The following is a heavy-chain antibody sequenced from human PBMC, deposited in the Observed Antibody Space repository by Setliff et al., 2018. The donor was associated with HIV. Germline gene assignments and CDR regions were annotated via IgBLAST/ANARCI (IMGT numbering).Heavy chain of an antibody. CDR3: ARGQTSVTLQFDH. D-gene: IGHD4-17*01. J-gene: IGHJ4*02. CDR2: ISGRDGRT. Sequence: GGSLRLSCAAFGFTSSSYGMSWVRQAPGKGLEWVSTISGRDGRTYYADSVKGRFTISRDNAKNMLFLQMDSLRAEDTAVYYCARGQTSVTLQFDHWGQGTLVTVSS. CDR1: GFTSSSYG. V-gene: IGHV3-23*01.